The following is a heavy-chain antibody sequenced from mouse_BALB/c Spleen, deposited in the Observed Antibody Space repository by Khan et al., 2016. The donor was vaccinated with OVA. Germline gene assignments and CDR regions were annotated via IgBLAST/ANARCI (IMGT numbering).Heavy chain of an antibody. CDR3: ARGGYSPWFAY. V-gene: IGHV14-1*02. D-gene: IGHD2-3*01. CDR1: GFNIKDYY. Sequence: VQLKQSGAELVRPGALVKLSCKASGFNIKDYYIHWVKQRPEQGLEWIGWIDPENGNTIYDPKFQGKANITADTSSNTAYLHFSSLTSEDTAVYYCARGGYSPWFAYWGQGTLVTVSA. CDR2: IDPENGNT. J-gene: IGHJ3*01.